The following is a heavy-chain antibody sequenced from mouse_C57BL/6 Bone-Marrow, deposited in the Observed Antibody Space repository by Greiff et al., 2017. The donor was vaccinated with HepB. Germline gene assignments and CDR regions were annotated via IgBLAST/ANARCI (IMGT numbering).Heavy chain of an antibody. Sequence: EVKLMESGGGLVKPGGSLKLSCAASGFTFSDYGMHWVRQAPEKGLEWVAYISSGSSTIYYADTVKGRFTISRDNAKNTLFLQMTSLRSEDTAMYYCARPGDYYGSSYKGLAYWGQGTLVTVSA. CDR3: ARPGDYYGSSYKGLAY. V-gene: IGHV5-17*01. CDR1: GFTFSDYG. J-gene: IGHJ3*01. CDR2: ISSGSSTI. D-gene: IGHD1-1*01.